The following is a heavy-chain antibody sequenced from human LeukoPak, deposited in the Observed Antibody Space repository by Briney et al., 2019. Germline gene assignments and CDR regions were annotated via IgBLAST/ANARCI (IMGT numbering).Heavy chain of an antibody. V-gene: IGHV4-61*02. CDR2: IYTSGST. Sequence: SVTLSLTCTVSGGSISSGFYYWSWIRQPAGKGLEWIGRIYTSGSTNYNPSLKSRVTISVDTSKNQFSLKLSSVTAADTAVYYCARRQDGHDYWGQGTLVTVSS. CDR3: ARRQDGHDY. CDR1: GGSISSGFYY. J-gene: IGHJ4*02.